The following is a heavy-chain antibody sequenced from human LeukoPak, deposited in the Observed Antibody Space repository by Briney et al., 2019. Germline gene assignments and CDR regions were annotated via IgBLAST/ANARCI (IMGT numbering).Heavy chain of an antibody. J-gene: IGHJ4*02. CDR1: GFTFSNAW. Sequence: GGSLRLSCAASGFTFSNAWMSWVRQAPGKGLEWVGRIKSKTDGGTTDYAAPVKGRFTISRDDSKNTLYLQMNSLKTEDTAVYYCTTDVGKVGATSVDYWGQGTLVTVSS. CDR2: IKSKTDGGTT. V-gene: IGHV3-15*01. CDR3: TTDVGKVGATSVDY. D-gene: IGHD1-26*01.